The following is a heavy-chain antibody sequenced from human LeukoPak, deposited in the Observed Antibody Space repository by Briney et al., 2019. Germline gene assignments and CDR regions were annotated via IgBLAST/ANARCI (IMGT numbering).Heavy chain of an antibody. D-gene: IGHD3-9*01. J-gene: IGHJ4*02. CDR1: GGSISSSSYY. CDR2: IYYSGST. CDR3: ARQVVGYDILTGYYTPRQGYYXDY. V-gene: IGHV4-39*01. Sequence: SETLSLTCTVSGGSISSSSYYWGWIRQPPGKGLEWIGSIYYSGSTYYNPSLKSRVTISVDTSKNQFSLKLSSVTAADTAVYYCARQVVGYDILTGYYTPRQGYYXDYWXQGTLXTVSX.